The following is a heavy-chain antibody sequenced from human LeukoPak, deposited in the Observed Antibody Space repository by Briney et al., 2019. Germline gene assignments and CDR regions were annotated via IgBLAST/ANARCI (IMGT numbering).Heavy chain of an antibody. Sequence: GGSLRLSCAASGFTFSSYGMHWVRQAPGKGLEWVSSINSNSRYIYYADSVKGRFTISRDGAENSLFLQMNSLRAEDTAVYYCARAFDTSWDYYYMDVWGKGTTVTVSS. CDR1: GFTFSSYG. CDR2: INSNSRYI. D-gene: IGHD2-2*01. J-gene: IGHJ6*03. V-gene: IGHV3-21*01. CDR3: ARAFDTSWDYYYMDV.